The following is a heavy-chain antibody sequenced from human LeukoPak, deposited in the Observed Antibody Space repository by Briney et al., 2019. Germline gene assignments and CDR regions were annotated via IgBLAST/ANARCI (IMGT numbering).Heavy chain of an antibody. J-gene: IGHJ4*02. D-gene: IGHD3-16*02. Sequence: SVKVSCKASGGTFSSYAISWVRQAPGQGLEWMGGIIPIFGTANYAQKFQGRVSITADESTSTAYMELSSLRSEDTAVYYCATLRLGELSFDYWGQGTAVSVSS. CDR3: ATLRLGELSFDY. CDR2: IIPIFGTA. CDR1: GGTFSSYA. V-gene: IGHV1-69*13.